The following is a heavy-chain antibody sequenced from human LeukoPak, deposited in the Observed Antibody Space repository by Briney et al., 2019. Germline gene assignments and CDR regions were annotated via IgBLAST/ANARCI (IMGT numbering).Heavy chain of an antibody. V-gene: IGHV4-31*03. D-gene: IGHD1-26*01. CDR2: IYYSGTT. Sequence: SQTLSLTCTVSGVSMSSGGNYWSWIRQHPGKGLEWIGYIYYSGTTQYNPSFKSRITISVDASKNQFSLRLSSVTVADTAVYYCASGGWELFSDYYYYYYMDVWGKGTTVTVSS. CDR1: GVSMSSGGNY. J-gene: IGHJ6*03. CDR3: ASGGWELFSDYYYYYYMDV.